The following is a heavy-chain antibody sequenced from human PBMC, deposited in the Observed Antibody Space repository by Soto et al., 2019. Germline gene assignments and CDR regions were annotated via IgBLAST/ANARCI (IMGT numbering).Heavy chain of an antibody. V-gene: IGHV3-13*01. CDR3: ARGIAAAGTNYYYYMDV. CDR1: GFTFSSYD. D-gene: IGHD6-13*01. Sequence: GGSLRLSCAASGFTFSSYDMHWVRQATGRGLEWVSAIGTAGDTYYPGSVKGRFTISRENAKNSLYLQMNSLRAGDTAVYYCARGIAAAGTNYYYYMDVWGKGTTVTVSS. CDR2: IGTAGDT. J-gene: IGHJ6*03.